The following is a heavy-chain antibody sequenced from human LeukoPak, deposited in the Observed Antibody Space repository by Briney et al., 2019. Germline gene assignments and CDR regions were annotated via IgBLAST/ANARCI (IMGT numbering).Heavy chain of an antibody. CDR1: GFTFSSYS. D-gene: IGHD3-22*01. Sequence: GGSLRLSCAASGFTFSSYSMNWVRQAPGKGLEWVSSISSSSSYIYYADSVKGRFTISRDNAKNSLYLQMNSLRAEGTAVYYCARDGGGYYYDSSGYYSPFDYWGQGTLVTVSS. CDR3: ARDGGGYYYDSSGYYSPFDY. V-gene: IGHV3-21*01. CDR2: ISSSSSYI. J-gene: IGHJ4*02.